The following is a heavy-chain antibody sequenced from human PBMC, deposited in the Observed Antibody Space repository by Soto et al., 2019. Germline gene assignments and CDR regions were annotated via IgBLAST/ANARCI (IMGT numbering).Heavy chain of an antibody. V-gene: IGHV3-30*18. D-gene: IGHD1-26*01. CDR1: GFTFSSYG. J-gene: IGHJ4*02. CDR3: AKPELLAFDY. CDR2: ISYDGSNK. Sequence: GGSLRLSCAASGFTFSSYGMHWVRQAPGMGLEWVAVISYDGSNKYYADSVKGRFTISRDNSKNTLYLQMNSLRAEDTAVYYCAKPELLAFDYWGQGTLVTVSS.